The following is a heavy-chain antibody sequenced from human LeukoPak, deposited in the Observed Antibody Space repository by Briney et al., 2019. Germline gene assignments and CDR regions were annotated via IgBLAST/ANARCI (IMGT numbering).Heavy chain of an antibody. CDR3: ARVRVDIVARYFDY. J-gene: IGHJ4*02. CDR2: IYHRGST. V-gene: IGHV4-30-2*01. CDR1: VGSISSGGYS. D-gene: IGHD5-12*01. Sequence: SQTLSLTCALSVGSISSGGYSGRSIRQPPGGGLGWVGYIYHRGSTYYTPSLKSRVTISVDRSKNQFSLQLSSVTAADTAVYYCARVRVDIVARYFDYWGQGTLVTVSS.